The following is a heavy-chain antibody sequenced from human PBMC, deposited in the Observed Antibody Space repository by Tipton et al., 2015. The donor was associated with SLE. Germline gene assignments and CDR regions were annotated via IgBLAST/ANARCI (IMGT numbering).Heavy chain of an antibody. CDR1: GGSISSGGYY. CDR3: AGGGFDYPKWFDP. J-gene: IGHJ5*02. CDR2: IYYSGST. Sequence: TLSLTCSVSGGSISSGGYYWSWIRQLPGKGLEWIGYIYYSGSTNYNPSLKSRVSISLDTSKNEFSPKLSSVTAADTAVYYCAGGGFDYPKWFDPWGQGTLVTVSS. D-gene: IGHD3-9*01. V-gene: IGHV4-61*08.